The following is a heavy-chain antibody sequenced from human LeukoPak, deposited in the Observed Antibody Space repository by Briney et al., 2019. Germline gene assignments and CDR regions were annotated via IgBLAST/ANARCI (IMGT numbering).Heavy chain of an antibody. CDR3: ARKRGGMDV. J-gene: IGHJ6*02. Sequence: LEWMGIIYPGASDTRYSPSFQGQVTISADKSISTAYLQWSSLKASDTATYYCARKRGGMDVWGQGTTGTVSS. CDR2: IYPGASDT. V-gene: IGHV5-51*02.